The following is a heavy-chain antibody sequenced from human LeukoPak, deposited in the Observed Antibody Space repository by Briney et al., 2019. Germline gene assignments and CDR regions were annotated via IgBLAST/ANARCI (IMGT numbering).Heavy chain of an antibody. CDR2: IKEDGSEK. CDR3: TRGDSSSKIDY. V-gene: IGHV3-7*01. CDR1: GFTFRGYW. J-gene: IGHJ4*02. D-gene: IGHD6-6*01. Sequence: GGSLRLSCAASGFTFRGYWMSWVRQAPGKGLEWVANIKEDGSEKYYVDSVKGRFTISRDNAKNSLNLQTGSLRVEGTAVYYCTRGDSSSKIDYWGQGTLVTVSS.